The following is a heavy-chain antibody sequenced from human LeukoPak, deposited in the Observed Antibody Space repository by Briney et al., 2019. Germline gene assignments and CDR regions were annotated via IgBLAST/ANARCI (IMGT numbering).Heavy chain of an antibody. Sequence: PGGSLRLSCAASGFTFSSYAMSWVRQAPGWGLVWVSRISGDGRTINYADSVRGRFAISRDNAKNTLYLQMNSLRVEDTAVYFCARGPGASSDSGFLYGVDVWGQGTTVTVSS. CDR2: ISGDGRTI. V-gene: IGHV3-74*01. J-gene: IGHJ6*02. CDR3: ARGPGASSDSGFLYGVDV. D-gene: IGHD3-10*01. CDR1: GFTFSSYA.